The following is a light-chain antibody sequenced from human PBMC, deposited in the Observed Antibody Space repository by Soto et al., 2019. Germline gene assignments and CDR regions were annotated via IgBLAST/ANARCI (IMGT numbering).Light chain of an antibody. CDR3: RQCASSPT. CDR2: GAS. J-gene: IGKJ5*01. CDR1: QSLTTRY. Sequence: EIVLTQSTGTLSLSPGERATLSCRASQSLTTRYLARYQQKPGQAPRLLIYGASSRATGILDIFSGSGSGTAFTLSISRLEREDFAVYSFRQCASSPTFGQGTRLEIK. V-gene: IGKV3-20*01.